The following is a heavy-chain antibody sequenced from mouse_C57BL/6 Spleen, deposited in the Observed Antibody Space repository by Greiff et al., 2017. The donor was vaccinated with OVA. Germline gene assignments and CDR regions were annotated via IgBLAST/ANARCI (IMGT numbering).Heavy chain of an antibody. D-gene: IGHD2-4*01. CDR3: ARNYDYDGDAMDY. CDR1: GFNIKNTY. Sequence: DVKLVESVAELVRPGASVKLSCTASGFNIKNTYMHWVKQRPEQGLEWIGRIDPANGNTKYAPKFQGKATITADTSSNTAYLQLSSLTSEDTAIYYCARNYDYDGDAMDYWGQGTSVTVSS. V-gene: IGHV14-3*01. CDR2: IDPANGNT. J-gene: IGHJ4*01.